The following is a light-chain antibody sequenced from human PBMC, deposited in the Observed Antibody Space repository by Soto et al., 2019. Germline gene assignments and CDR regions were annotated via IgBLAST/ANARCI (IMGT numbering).Light chain of an antibody. CDR1: QSVSRY. CDR3: QQRFSWPPT. Sequence: EIGLTQSPATLSLSPGDRATLSCRASQSVSRYLAWYQQKPGQAPRLLIHDTSTRATGVPDTFSGSGSGTEFTLTISSLEPEDSAMYYCQQRFSWPPTFCGGTHVEIK. V-gene: IGKV3-11*01. J-gene: IGKJ4*01. CDR2: DTS.